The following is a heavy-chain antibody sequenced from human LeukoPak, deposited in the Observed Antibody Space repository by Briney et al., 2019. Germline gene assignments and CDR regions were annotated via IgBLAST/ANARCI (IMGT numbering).Heavy chain of an antibody. V-gene: IGHV5-51*01. D-gene: IGHD3-10*01. Sequence: GESLKISGQGSGYRFTYHWSAGVRQMPGKGLGWLGIIYPGDSDTRYSPSFQGQVTISVDKSISTAYLQWSSLKASDTAMYYCARLPNSGADLTWFDPWGQGTLVTVSS. J-gene: IGHJ5*02. CDR3: ARLPNSGADLTWFDP. CDR2: IYPGDSDT. CDR1: GYRFTYHW.